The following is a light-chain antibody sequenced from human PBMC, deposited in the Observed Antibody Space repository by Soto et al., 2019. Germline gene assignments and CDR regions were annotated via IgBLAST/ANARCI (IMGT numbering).Light chain of an antibody. Sequence: EIVMTQSPATLSVSPGERATLSCRASQSISSNLAWYQQKPGQAPRLLIYGASTRDTGIPARFSGSGSGTEFTLTISSLQSEDFAVDYCQQYNNWPPWTFGQGTEVEIK. CDR1: QSISSN. CDR3: QQYNNWPPWT. V-gene: IGKV3-15*01. J-gene: IGKJ1*01. CDR2: GAS.